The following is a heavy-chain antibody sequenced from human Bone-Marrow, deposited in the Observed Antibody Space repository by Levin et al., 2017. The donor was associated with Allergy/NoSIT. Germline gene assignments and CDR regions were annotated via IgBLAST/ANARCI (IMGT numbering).Heavy chain of an antibody. J-gene: IGHJ4*02. Sequence: APVKVSCTASGYIFTDYYMHWVRQAPGQGLEWMGRINPKSGATDYPQRLQGRVTMTRDTSINTVYIELSGLTSDDTAVFFCTRKNLVGTFDYWGRGTLVTVSS. CDR2: INPKSGAT. CDR3: TRKNLVGTFDY. D-gene: IGHD1-1*01. CDR1: GYIFTDYY. V-gene: IGHV1-2*06.